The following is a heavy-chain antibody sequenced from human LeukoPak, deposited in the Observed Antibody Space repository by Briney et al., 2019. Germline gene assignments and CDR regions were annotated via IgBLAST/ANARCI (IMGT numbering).Heavy chain of an antibody. CDR1: GFIFSNYA. CDR2: IRGSGGST. J-gene: IGHJ4*02. D-gene: IGHD3-22*01. CDR3: AKYDSSAYYYAPTDH. Sequence: GGSLRLSCATSGFIFSNYAMSWVRQAPGKGRPGLDWVAVIRGSGGSTDYAESVKGRFTISRDNSKNTLYLQMNSLRAEDTAVYYCAKYDSSAYYYAPTDHWGQGTLVTVSS. V-gene: IGHV3-23*01.